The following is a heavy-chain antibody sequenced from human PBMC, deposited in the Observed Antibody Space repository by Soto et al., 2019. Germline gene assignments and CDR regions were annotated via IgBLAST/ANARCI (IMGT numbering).Heavy chain of an antibody. CDR3: ARSSIPRGYYYYGMDV. CDR2: IYSGGST. J-gene: IGHJ6*02. Sequence: GGSLRLSCAASGFTVSSNYMSWVRQAPGKGLEWVSVIYSGGSTYYADSVKGRFTISRDNSKNTLYLQMNSLRAEDTAVYYCARSSIPRGYYYYGMDVWGQGTTVTVSS. V-gene: IGHV3-53*01. CDR1: GFTVSSNY.